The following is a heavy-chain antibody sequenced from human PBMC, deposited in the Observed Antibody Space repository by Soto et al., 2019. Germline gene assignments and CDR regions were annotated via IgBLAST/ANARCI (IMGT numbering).Heavy chain of an antibody. J-gene: IGHJ4*02. V-gene: IGHV3-64*01. CDR3: ARRGPYQLLSYFDY. CDR1: GFSFSNYA. D-gene: IGHD2-2*01. Sequence: GGSLRLSCVASGFSFSNYAMHWGRQAPGKGLEYVSASSNNGVSTYYANSVKGRFIISRDNSKNTLYLQMGSLSAEDMAVYYCARRGPYQLLSYFDYWGQGTLVTVSS. CDR2: SSNNGVST.